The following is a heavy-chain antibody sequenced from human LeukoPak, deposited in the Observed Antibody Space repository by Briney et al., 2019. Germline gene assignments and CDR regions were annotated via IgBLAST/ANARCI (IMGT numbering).Heavy chain of an antibody. CDR1: GGSISSYY. CDR3: ARAYCGGDCYSWWFDP. Sequence: SETLSLTCTVSGGSISSYYWSWIRQPPGKGLEWVGYIYYSGSTNYNPSLKRRVTISVDTSKTQFSLKLSSVTAADTAVYYCARAYCGGDCYSWWFDPWGQGTLVTVSS. CDR2: IYYSGST. J-gene: IGHJ5*02. D-gene: IGHD2-21*02. V-gene: IGHV4-59*01.